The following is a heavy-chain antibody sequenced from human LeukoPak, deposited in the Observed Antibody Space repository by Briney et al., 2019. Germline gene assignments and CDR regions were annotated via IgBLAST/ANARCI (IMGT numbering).Heavy chain of an antibody. J-gene: IGHJ5*02. D-gene: IGHD5-12*01. V-gene: IGHV4-59*01. CDR2: VAYSGGT. Sequence: PSETLSLTCTVSGGSTSSYYWSWIRQSPGKGLEWIGYVAYSGGTNYNPSHKSRVTISLDTSKNQFSLKLSSVTAADTAVYYCARTVSGYYFNAWGPGTLVTVSS. CDR3: ARTVSGYYFNA. CDR1: GGSTSSYY.